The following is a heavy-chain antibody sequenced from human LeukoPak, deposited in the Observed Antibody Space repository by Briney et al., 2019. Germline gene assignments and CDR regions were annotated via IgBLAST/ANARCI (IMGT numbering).Heavy chain of an antibody. Sequence: GGSLPVSCSASGFTFSNYVMHWVRQAPGKGLEYVSAISSNGAGTYYVDSVKGRFTISRDNSKNTLYLQMSSLRLEDTALYYCVKGGSEGGDYWGQGPVVTVSS. D-gene: IGHD1-26*01. CDR3: VKGGSEGGDY. J-gene: IGHJ4*02. CDR2: ISSNGAGT. V-gene: IGHV3-64D*09. CDR1: GFTFSNYV.